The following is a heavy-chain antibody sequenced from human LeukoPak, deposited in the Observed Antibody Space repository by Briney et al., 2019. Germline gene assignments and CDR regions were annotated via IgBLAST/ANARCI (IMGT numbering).Heavy chain of an antibody. CDR2: INHSGST. Sequence: SETLSLTCAVYGGSFSGYYWSWIRQPPGKGLEWIGEINHSGSTNYNPSLKSRVTISVDTSKNQFSLKLSSVTAADTAVYYCARGTTYYSSFDAFDIWGQGTMVTVSS. CDR1: GGSFSGYY. J-gene: IGHJ3*02. V-gene: IGHV4-34*01. D-gene: IGHD3-10*01. CDR3: ARGTTYYSSFDAFDI.